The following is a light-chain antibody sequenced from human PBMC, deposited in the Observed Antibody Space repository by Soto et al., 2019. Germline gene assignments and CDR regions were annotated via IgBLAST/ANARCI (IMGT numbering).Light chain of an antibody. V-gene: IGLV2-23*01. CDR2: EGS. CDR3: CSYAGSRTFV. Sequence: QSVLTQPASVSGSPEQSITISRTGTSSDVGAYNLVSWYQQHPGKAPKLIIYEGSKRPSGISHRFSGSKSDNTASLTISGLRAEDEAHYHCCSYAGSRTFVFGGGTQLTVL. J-gene: IGLJ3*02. CDR1: SSDVGAYNL.